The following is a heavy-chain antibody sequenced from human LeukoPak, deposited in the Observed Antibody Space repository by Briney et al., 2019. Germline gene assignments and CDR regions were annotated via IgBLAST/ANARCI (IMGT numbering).Heavy chain of an antibody. Sequence: GGSLRLSCAASGFTFSSYSMNWVRQAPGKGLEWVSSISSSSSYIYYADSVKGRFTISRDNSKNTLYLQMNSLRAEDTAVYYCAKAPCSSTSCPPDYWGQGTLVTVSS. CDR2: ISSSSSYI. CDR3: AKAPCSSTSCPPDY. J-gene: IGHJ4*02. D-gene: IGHD2-2*01. V-gene: IGHV3-21*01. CDR1: GFTFSSYS.